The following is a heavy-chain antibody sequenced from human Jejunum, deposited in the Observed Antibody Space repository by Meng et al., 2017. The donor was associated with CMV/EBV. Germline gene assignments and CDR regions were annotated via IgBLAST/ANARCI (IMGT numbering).Heavy chain of an antibody. V-gene: IGHV4-61*01. CDR2: VEYTGST. CDR3: ARGEKRSQYYYGLDV. CDR1: SVRSGSYF. J-gene: IGHJ6*02. D-gene: IGHD1-26*01. Sequence: SVRSGSYFWSWIRQPPGRGLEWIGYVEYTGSTNYNPSLKSRVIISVDTSKNQFSLKLRSVSAADTAVYYCARGEKRSQYYYGLDVWGQGTTVTVSS.